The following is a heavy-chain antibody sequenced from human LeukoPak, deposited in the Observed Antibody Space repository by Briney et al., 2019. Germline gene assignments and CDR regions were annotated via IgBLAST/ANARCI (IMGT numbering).Heavy chain of an antibody. D-gene: IGHD3-10*01. J-gene: IGHJ3*02. V-gene: IGHV4-30-4*01. CDR1: GGSISSGDYY. Sequence: PSETLSLTCTVSGGSISSGDYYWSWIRQPPGKGLEWIAYIYYSGSTYYNPSLESRVTISVDTSKNHFSLNLSSVTAADTAVYYCARTYGSGSFDAFHIWGQGTMVTVSS. CDR2: IYYSGST. CDR3: ARTYGSGSFDAFHI.